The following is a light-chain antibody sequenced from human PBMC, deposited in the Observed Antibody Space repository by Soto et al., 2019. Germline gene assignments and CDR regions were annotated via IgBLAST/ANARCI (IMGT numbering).Light chain of an antibody. J-gene: IGLJ2*01. CDR1: SSNIGSNY. CDR3: AAWDDSLSGPV. CDR2: RNN. Sequence: QSVLTQPPSASGTPGQRVTISCSGSSSNIGSNYVYWYQQLPGTAPKLLIYRNNQRPSGVPDRFSGSKSGTSASLAISGLRSEDDADDYCAAWDDSLSGPVFGGGTKVTVL. V-gene: IGLV1-47*01.